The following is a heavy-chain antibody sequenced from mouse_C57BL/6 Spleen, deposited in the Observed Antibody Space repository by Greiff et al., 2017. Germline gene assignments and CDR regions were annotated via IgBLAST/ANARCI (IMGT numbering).Heavy chain of an antibody. Sequence: QVQLQQSGAELVKPGASVKISCKASGYAFSSYWMNWVKQRPGKGLEWIGQIYPGDGDTNYNGKFKGKGTLTADKSSSTAYMQLSSLTSEDSAVYFCARPSSGYLYYFDYWGQGTTLTVSS. CDR1: GYAFSSYW. CDR2: IYPGDGDT. D-gene: IGHD3-2*02. V-gene: IGHV1-80*01. J-gene: IGHJ2*01. CDR3: ARPSSGYLYYFDY.